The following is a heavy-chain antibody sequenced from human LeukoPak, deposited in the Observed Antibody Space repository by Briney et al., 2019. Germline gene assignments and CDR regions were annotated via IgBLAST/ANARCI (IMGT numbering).Heavy chain of an antibody. CDR2: ISNRGGST. CDR3: ARGGTVTTRGAFDI. V-gene: IGHV3-23*01. J-gene: IGHJ3*02. CDR1: GFSFSSYA. D-gene: IGHD4-17*01. Sequence: GGSLRLSCAASGFSFSSYAMSWVRQAPGKGLEWVSTISNRGGSTYYADSVKGRFTISRDNAKNSLYLQMNSLRAEDTAVYYCARGGTVTTRGAFDIWGQGTMVTVSS.